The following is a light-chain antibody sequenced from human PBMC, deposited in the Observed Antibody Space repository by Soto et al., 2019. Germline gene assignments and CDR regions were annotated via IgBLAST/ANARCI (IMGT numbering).Light chain of an antibody. CDR3: SSYTSSSIPYV. CDR1: SSDVGGYNY. Sequence: QSLLPQPSSVSGSPGQSITISCPGTSSDVGGYNYVSWYQQHPGKAPKLMIYDVSNRPSGVSNRFSGSKSGNTASLTISGLQAEDEADYYCSSYTSSSIPYVFGTGTKVTVL. J-gene: IGLJ1*01. V-gene: IGLV2-14*01. CDR2: DVS.